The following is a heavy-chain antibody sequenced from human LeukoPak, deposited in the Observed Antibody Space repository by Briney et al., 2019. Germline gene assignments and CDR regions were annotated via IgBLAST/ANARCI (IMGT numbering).Heavy chain of an antibody. Sequence: ASVKVSCKASGYTFTNSDINWVRQAPGQGLEWMGWINPNSGGTNYAQKFQGRVTMTRDTSISTAYMELSRLRSDDTAVYYCARDNPSRYCSSTSCRSVNWFDPWGQGTLVTVSS. CDR3: ARDNPSRYCSSTSCRSVNWFDP. CDR2: INPNSGGT. CDR1: GYTFTNSD. V-gene: IGHV1-2*02. D-gene: IGHD2-2*01. J-gene: IGHJ5*02.